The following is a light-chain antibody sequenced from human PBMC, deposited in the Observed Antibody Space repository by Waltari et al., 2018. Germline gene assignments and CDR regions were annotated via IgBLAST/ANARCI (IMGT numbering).Light chain of an antibody. CDR3: QQYNSWPLT. CDR1: QSVSNN. Sequence: EIVMTQSPAPLSVYPGERATLSCRASQSVSNNLAWFQHTPGQAPRLLIYGASTRAAGIPARFSGSGSGADFTLTISSLQSEDFALYYCQQYNSWPLTFGGGTKVEIK. CDR2: GAS. J-gene: IGKJ4*01. V-gene: IGKV3-15*01.